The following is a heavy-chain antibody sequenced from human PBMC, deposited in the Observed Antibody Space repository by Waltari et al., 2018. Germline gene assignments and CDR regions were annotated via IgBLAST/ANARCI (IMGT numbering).Heavy chain of an antibody. J-gene: IGHJ5*02. Sequence: QVQLQQWGAGLLKPSETLSLTCAVYGGSFSGYYWSWIRQPPGKGLEWIGEINHSGSTNCHPSLKSRVTISVDTSKNQFSLKLSSVTAADTAVYYCAGVVPAATNWFDPWGQGTLVTVSS. CDR1: GGSFSGYY. D-gene: IGHD2-2*01. V-gene: IGHV4-34*01. CDR3: AGVVPAATNWFDP. CDR2: INHSGST.